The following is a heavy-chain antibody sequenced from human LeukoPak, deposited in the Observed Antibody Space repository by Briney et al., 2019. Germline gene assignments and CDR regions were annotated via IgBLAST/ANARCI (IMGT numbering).Heavy chain of an antibody. D-gene: IGHD2-2*01. CDR2: ISGSGGST. V-gene: IGHV3-23*01. Sequence: GGSLRLSCAASGFSFSSYAMSWVRQAPGKGLEWVSGISGSGGSTYYADSVKGRFTISRDNSKNTLYLQMHSLRAEDTAVYYCAKDLSKSYYYYGMDVWGQGTTVTVSS. J-gene: IGHJ6*02. CDR3: AKDLSKSYYYYGMDV. CDR1: GFSFSSYA.